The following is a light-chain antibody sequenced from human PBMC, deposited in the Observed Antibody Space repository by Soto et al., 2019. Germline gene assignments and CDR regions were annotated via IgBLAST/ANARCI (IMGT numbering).Light chain of an antibody. CDR1: SSDVGNYIF. CDR3: SSYTSSSTLE. Sequence: QSALTQPASVSGSPGQSITISCTGTSSDVGNYIFVSWYRQHPGKAPKLMIYDINNRPSGVSNRFSGSKSGNTASLTISGLQAEDEADYYCSSYTSSSTLEFGGGTKVTVL. J-gene: IGLJ2*01. V-gene: IGLV2-14*01. CDR2: DIN.